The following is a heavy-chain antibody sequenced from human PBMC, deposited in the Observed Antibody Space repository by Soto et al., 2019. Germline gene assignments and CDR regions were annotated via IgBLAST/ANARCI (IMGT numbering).Heavy chain of an antibody. V-gene: IGHV3-30*18. CDR1: GFTFSSYG. J-gene: IGHJ4*02. CDR3: AKDQSDYWDY. D-gene: IGHD3-22*01. Sequence: GGYLRLSCAASGFTFSSYGMHWVRQAPGKGLEWVAVISYDGSNKYYADSVKGRFTISRDNSKNTLYLQMNSLRAEDTAVYYCAKDQSDYWDYWGQGTLVTVSS. CDR2: ISYDGSNK.